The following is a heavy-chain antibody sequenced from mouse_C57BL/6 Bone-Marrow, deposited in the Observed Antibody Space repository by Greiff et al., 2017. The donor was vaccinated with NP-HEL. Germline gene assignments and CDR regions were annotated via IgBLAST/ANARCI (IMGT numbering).Heavy chain of an antibody. V-gene: IGHV1-69*01. CDR2: IDPSDSYT. D-gene: IGHD1-1*01. J-gene: IGHJ4*01. CDR1: GYTFTSYW. CDR3: ALLRFSGDY. Sequence: VQLQQPGAELVMPGASVKLSCKASGYTFTSYWMHWVKQRPGQGLEWIGEIDPSDSYTNYNQKFKGKSTLTVDKSSSTAYMQLSSLTSEDSAVYYCALLRFSGDYWGQGTSVTVSS.